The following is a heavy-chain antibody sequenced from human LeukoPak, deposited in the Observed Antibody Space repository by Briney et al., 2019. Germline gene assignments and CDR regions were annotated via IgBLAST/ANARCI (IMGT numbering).Heavy chain of an antibody. V-gene: IGHV4-59*01. J-gene: IGHJ3*02. D-gene: IGHD2-21*01. CDR2: IHYSGST. CDR3: ARAPLALIVFDI. CDR1: GDSMICYY. Sequence: PSETLSLTCTVSGDSMICYYWSWIRQPPGKGLEWIGYIHYSGSTNYNPSLKSRVTISVDTSKNQFSLKLSSVTAADTAMYYCARAPLALIVFDIWGQGTMVTVSS.